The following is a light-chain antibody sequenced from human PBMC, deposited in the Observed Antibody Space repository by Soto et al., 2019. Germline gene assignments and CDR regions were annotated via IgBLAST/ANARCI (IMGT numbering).Light chain of an antibody. CDR3: QQHSHWPPWT. CDR1: ENVRTF. J-gene: IGKJ1*01. Sequence: EVVLTQSPATLSLSPGERATLSCRASENVRTFVDWYQQKPGQAPRLLIYGASNRATGIPPRFSGSGSGTDFTLTISNLEHEDFAVYYCQQHSHWPPWTFGQGTRVEIQ. CDR2: GAS. V-gene: IGKV3-11*01.